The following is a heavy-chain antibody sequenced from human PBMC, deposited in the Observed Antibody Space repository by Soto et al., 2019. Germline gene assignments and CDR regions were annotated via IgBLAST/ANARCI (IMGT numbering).Heavy chain of an antibody. CDR2: IYPGDSDT. J-gene: IGHJ4*02. CDR1: GYRFRTLL. CDR3: ARLPTISIPREPLYS. D-gene: IGHD3-10*01. V-gene: IGHV5-51*01. Sequence: GGSLKISCKGSGYRFRTLLIRWVRQMPGKALEWMGIIYPGDSDTRYSPSFQGQVTISADKSITTAYLQWSSLKASDTAMYYCARLPTISIPREPLYSWGQGTLVPVSS.